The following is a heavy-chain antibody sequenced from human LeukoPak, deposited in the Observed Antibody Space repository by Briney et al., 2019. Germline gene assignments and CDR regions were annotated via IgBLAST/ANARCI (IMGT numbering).Heavy chain of an antibody. V-gene: IGHV1-8*01. CDR1: GYTFTSYD. D-gene: IGHD3-3*01. CDR2: MNPNSGNT. CDR3: ARGWRVARSWSGYYSYYYYGMDV. Sequence: ASVKVSCKAPGYTFTSYDINWVRQATGQGLEWMGWMNPNSGNTGYAQKFQGRVTMTRNTSISTAYMELSSLRSEDTAVYYCARGWRVARSWSGYYSYYYYGMDVWGQGTTVTVSS. J-gene: IGHJ6*02.